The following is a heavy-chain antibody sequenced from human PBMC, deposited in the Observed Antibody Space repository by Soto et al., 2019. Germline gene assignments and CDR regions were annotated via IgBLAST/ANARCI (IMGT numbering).Heavy chain of an antibody. CDR1: GYTFINNA. J-gene: IGHJ4*02. CDR2: ISTENGNT. V-gene: IGHV1-18*04. Sequence: ASVKVSCKASGYTFINNAIPWVRQAPGQGLEWMGRISTENGNTNYAQNLQGRVIMTRDRSTNTAYMELRSLRPEDTATYYCAIDISICTFDNGAQGALVTAPQ. CDR3: AIDISICTFDN. D-gene: IGHD3-3*02.